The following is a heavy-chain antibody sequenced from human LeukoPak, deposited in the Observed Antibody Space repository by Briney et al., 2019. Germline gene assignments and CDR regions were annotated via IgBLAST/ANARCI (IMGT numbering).Heavy chain of an antibody. CDR1: GGSISSYY. Sequence: PSETLSLTCTVSGGSISSYYWAWIRQPPGKGLEWMGYIFYSGGTNYNPSLKSRVTISIDTSKNQFSLKLSPVTAADTAFYYCARDAGGDFDYWGQGTLVTVSS. V-gene: IGHV4-59*12. J-gene: IGHJ4*02. CDR2: IFYSGGT. CDR3: ARDAGGDFDY. D-gene: IGHD2-21*01.